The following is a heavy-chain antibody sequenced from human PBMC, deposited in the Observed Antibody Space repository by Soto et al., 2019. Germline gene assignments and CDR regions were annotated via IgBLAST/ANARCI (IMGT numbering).Heavy chain of an antibody. V-gene: IGHV4-59*01. J-gene: IGHJ4*02. CDR1: GGSISSYY. D-gene: IGHD2-21*01. CDR3: AREVTGDFDY. CDR2: IYYSGST. Sequence: PSETLSLTCTVSGGSISSYYWSWIRQPPGKGLEWIGYIYYSGSTNYNPSLKSRVTISVDTSKNQFSLKLSSVTAADTAVYYCAREVTGDFDYWVQGSMVIVSS.